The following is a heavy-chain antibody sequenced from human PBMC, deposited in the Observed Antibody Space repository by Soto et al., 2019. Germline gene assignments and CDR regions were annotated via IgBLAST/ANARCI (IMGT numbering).Heavy chain of an antibody. CDR2: ISAYNGNT. Sequence: ASVKVSCKSSGYTFTSYGISWVRQATRQVLEWMGWISAYNGNTNYAQKLQGRVTMTTDTSTSTAYMELRSLRSDDTAVYYCARDDYGDYNLYYYYGMDVWGQGTTVTVSS. V-gene: IGHV1-18*01. D-gene: IGHD4-17*01. CDR3: ARDDYGDYNLYYYYGMDV. J-gene: IGHJ6*02. CDR1: GYTFTSYG.